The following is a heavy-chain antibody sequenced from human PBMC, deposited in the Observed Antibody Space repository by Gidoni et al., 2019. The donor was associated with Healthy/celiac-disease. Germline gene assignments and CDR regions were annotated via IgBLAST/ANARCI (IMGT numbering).Heavy chain of an antibody. CDR2: ISSSSSYI. Sequence: EVQLVESGGGLVKPGGSLRLSCAASGLTFSSYSMNWVRQAPGKGLEWVSSISSSSSYIYYADSVKGRFTISRDNAKNSLYLQMNSLRAEDTAVYYCARMVVAATRPLGDYWGQGTLVTVSS. CDR1: GLTFSSYS. CDR3: ARMVVAATRPLGDY. J-gene: IGHJ4*02. V-gene: IGHV3-21*01. D-gene: IGHD2-15*01.